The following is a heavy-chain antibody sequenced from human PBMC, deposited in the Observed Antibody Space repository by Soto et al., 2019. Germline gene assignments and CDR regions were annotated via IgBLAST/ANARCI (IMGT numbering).Heavy chain of an antibody. CDR3: ARAPIAFYYYFDY. V-gene: IGHV1-18*01. Sequence: QVHLVQSGAEVKKPGASVKVSCKASGYSLTSYGISWVRQAPGQGLEWMGWITSDNGHTKYAQTIQGRVTMTTDTSTSTAYMELRSLKSDDTAVYYCARAPIAFYYYFDYWGQGTLVIVSS. CDR2: ITSDNGHT. CDR1: GYSLTSYG. D-gene: IGHD3-10*01. J-gene: IGHJ4*02.